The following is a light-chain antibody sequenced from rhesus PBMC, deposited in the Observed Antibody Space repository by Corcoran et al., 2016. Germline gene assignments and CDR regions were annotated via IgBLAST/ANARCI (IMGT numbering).Light chain of an antibody. CDR1: QGINKE. V-gene: IGKV1-94*01. CDR3: LQYYTTPYS. J-gene: IGKJ2*01. CDR2: AAS. Sequence: DIQMTQSPSSLSASVGDRATVTCRASQGINKELSWYQQKPGKAPPLLLYAASSLQTGVSSRFSGSGSGTDDTLPISSLQPEDVATYYCLQYYTTPYSFGQGTKVEIK.